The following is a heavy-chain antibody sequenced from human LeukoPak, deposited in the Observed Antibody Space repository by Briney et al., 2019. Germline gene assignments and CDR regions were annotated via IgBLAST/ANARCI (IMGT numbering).Heavy chain of an antibody. D-gene: IGHD2-15*01. CDR1: GGSISSSSYY. CDR2: IYYSGYI. Sequence: PSETLSLTCTVSGGSISSSSYYWGWIRQPPGKGLEWIGSIYYSGYIYYNPSLKSRVTISVDTSKNQFSLKLSSVTAADTAVYYCARLGSAFDPWGQGTLVTVSS. CDR3: ARLGSAFDP. J-gene: IGHJ5*02. V-gene: IGHV4-39*07.